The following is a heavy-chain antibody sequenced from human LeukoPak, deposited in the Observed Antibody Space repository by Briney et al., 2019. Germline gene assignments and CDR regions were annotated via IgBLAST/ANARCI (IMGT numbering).Heavy chain of an antibody. J-gene: IGHJ4*02. Sequence: QSGGSLRLSCAASGFTFSSYAMSWVRRAPGKGLKWVSAISDRGGSTYYADSVKGRFTISRDNSRNTLYLQMNNLRAEDTAIYYCASQKEKFYDSSGNYWSQGTLVTVSS. D-gene: IGHD3-22*01. V-gene: IGHV3-23*01. CDR2: ISDRGGST. CDR1: GFTFSSYA. CDR3: ASQKEKFYDSSGNY.